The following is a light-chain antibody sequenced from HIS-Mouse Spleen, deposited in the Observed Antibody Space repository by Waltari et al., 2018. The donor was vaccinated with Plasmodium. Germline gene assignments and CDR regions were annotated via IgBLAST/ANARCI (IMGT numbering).Light chain of an antibody. CDR2: AAS. V-gene: IGKV1-39*01. CDR1: QSISSY. CDR3: QQSYSTWT. Sequence: DIQMTQSPSSLSASVGDRVTITCRASQSISSYLNWYQQKPGKAPKLLIYAASSLQSGVPSMFSGSGSGTDFTLSISSLQPEDFATYSCQQSYSTWTFGQGTKVEIK. J-gene: IGKJ1*01.